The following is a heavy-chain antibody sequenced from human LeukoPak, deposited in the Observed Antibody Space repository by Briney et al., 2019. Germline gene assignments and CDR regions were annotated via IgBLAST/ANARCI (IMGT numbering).Heavy chain of an antibody. V-gene: IGHV1-2*02. CDR1: GGTFSSYA. CDR2: INPNSGGT. CDR3: ARTLHYDFWSGYYSGEFFDY. D-gene: IGHD3-3*01. Sequence: ASVKVSCKASGGTFSSYAISWVRQAPGQGLEWMGWINPNSGGTNYAQKFQGRVTMTRDTSISTAYMELSRLRSDDTAVYYCARTLHYDFWSGYYSGEFFDYWGRGTLVTVSS. J-gene: IGHJ4*02.